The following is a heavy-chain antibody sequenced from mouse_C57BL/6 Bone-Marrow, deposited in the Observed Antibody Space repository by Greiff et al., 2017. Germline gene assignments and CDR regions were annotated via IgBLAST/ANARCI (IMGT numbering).Heavy chain of an antibody. CDR3: ARSGIYYYGSWGYFDV. D-gene: IGHD1-1*01. CDR2: IHPNSGST. CDR1: GYTFTSYW. V-gene: IGHV1-64*01. Sequence: HVQLQQPGAELVKPGASVKLSCKASGYTFTSYWMHWVKQRPGQGLEWIGMIHPNSGSTNYNEKFKSKATLTVDKSSSTAYMQLSSLTSEDSAVYYCARSGIYYYGSWGYFDVWGTGTTVTVSS. J-gene: IGHJ1*03.